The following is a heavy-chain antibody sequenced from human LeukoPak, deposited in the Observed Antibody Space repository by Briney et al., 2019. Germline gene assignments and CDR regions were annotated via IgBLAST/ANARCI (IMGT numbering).Heavy chain of an antibody. D-gene: IGHD3-10*01. V-gene: IGHV4-61*02. J-gene: IGHJ5*02. Sequence: SQTLSLTCTVSGGSISSGSYYWSWIRQPAGKGLEWIGRIYTSGSTNYNPSLKSRVTISVDTSKNQFSLKLSSVTAADTAVYYCARALWFGELFENWFDPWGQGTLVTVSS. CDR2: IYTSGST. CDR1: GGSISSGSYY. CDR3: ARALWFGELFENWFDP.